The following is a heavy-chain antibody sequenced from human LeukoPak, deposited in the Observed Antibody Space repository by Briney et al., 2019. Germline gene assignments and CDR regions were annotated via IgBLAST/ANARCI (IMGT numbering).Heavy chain of an antibody. J-gene: IGHJ6*02. CDR1: GFTFDDYA. Sequence: GGSLRLSCAASGFTFDDYAMHWVRQAPGKGLEWVSGISWNSGSIGCADSVKGRFTISRDNAKKSLYLQMNSLRAEDTALYYCAKEEYGMDVWGQGTTVTVSS. CDR2: ISWNSGSI. V-gene: IGHV3-9*01. CDR3: AKEEYGMDV.